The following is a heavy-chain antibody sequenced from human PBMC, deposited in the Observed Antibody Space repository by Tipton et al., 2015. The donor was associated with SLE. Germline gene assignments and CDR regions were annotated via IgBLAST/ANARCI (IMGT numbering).Heavy chain of an antibody. V-gene: IGHV3-23*03. CDR1: GFTFSSYA. J-gene: IGHJ1*01. CDR2: IYSGGST. CDR3: AKDGAGTYFQH. D-gene: IGHD6-13*01. Sequence: SLRLSCAASGFTFSSYAMSWVRQAPGKGLEWVSVIYSGGSTHYADSVKGRFTFSRDDSKNTLYLQMNSLRAEDTAVYYCAKDGAGTYFQHWGQGTLVTVSS.